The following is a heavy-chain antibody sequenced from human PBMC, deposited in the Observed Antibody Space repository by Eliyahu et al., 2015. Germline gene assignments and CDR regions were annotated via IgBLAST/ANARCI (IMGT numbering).Heavy chain of an antibody. Sequence: QVRLVQSGAXEKRPGAXVKVSCXTSGYTFSNFYIHWVRQVPGQGLXWIGIINPIXGTTNYARSFQDRVTVTRDTSTGTVFLDLSRLTSADTAVYYCAKGHGAGVYRYYYMDVWGQGTTVTVAS. CDR1: GYTFSNFY. V-gene: IGHV1-46*03. CDR3: AKGHGAGVYRYYYMDV. J-gene: IGHJ6*03. CDR2: INPIXGTT. D-gene: IGHD3-16*02.